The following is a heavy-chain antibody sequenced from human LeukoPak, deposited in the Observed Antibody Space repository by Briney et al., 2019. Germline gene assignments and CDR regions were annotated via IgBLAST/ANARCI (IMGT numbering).Heavy chain of an antibody. J-gene: IGHJ3*02. CDR3: ARSRAPGAADAFDI. V-gene: IGHV5-51*01. CDR2: IYPGDSDT. Sequence: GESLKISCKGSGYSFTSYWIAWVRQMPGKGLEWMGIIYPGDSDTRYSPSFQGQVTISADKSISTAYLHWSSLRASDTAMYYCARSRAPGAADAFDIWGQGTMVTVSS. D-gene: IGHD7-27*01. CDR1: GYSFTSYW.